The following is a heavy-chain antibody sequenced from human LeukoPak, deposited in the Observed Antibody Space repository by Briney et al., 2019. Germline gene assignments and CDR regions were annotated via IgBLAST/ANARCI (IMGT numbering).Heavy chain of an antibody. J-gene: IGHJ6*03. Sequence: GGSLRLSCAASGFTFSSYGMHWVRQAPGKGLEWVAFIRYDGSNKYYADSVKGRFTISRDNSKNTLYLQMNSLRAEDTAVYYCAKDGTVVRPYYYYYYYMDVWGKGTTVTVSS. V-gene: IGHV3-30*02. CDR1: GFTFSSYG. CDR3: AKDGTVVRPYYYYYYYMDV. D-gene: IGHD4-23*01. CDR2: IRYDGSNK.